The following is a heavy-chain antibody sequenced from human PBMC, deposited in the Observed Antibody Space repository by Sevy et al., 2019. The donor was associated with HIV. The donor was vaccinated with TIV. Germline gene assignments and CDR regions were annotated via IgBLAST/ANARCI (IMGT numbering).Heavy chain of an antibody. V-gene: IGHV3-23*01. CDR2: ISGSGGST. J-gene: IGHJ6*02. CDR3: ARVPAAYYGMDV. D-gene: IGHD2-2*01. CDR1: GFTFSSYA. Sequence: GGSLRLSCAASGFTFSSYAMSWVRQAPGKGLEWVSAISGSGGSTYYADSVKGRFTISRDNSKNTLYLQMNSPRAEDTAVYYCARVPAAYYGMDVWGQGTTVTVSS.